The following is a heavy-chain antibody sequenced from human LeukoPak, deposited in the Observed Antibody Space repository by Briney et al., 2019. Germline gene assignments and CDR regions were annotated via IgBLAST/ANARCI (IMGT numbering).Heavy chain of an antibody. V-gene: IGHV4-34*01. J-gene: IGHJ3*02. CDR3: ARDYYDSSGDAFDI. CDR1: GGSFSGYY. Sequence: SETLSLTCAVYGGSFSGYYWSWIRQPPGKGLEWIGEINHSGSTNYNPSLKSRVTISVDTSKNQFPLKLSSVTAADTAVYYCARDYYDSSGDAFDIWGQGTMVTVSS. CDR2: INHSGST. D-gene: IGHD3-22*01.